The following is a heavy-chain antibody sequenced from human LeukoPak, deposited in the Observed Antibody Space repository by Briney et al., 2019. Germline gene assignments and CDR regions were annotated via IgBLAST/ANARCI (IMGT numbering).Heavy chain of an antibody. CDR1: GGSTSGHY. Sequence: SETQSLTCTVSGGSTSGHYWSWSRQPPGKGLEWIGYIYYSGSANYNPSLKSRVTISVDTSKNQFSLRLSSVTAADTAVYYCARGTLTTSMKAFDIWGQGTMVTVSS. D-gene: IGHD4-17*01. J-gene: IGHJ3*02. CDR2: IYYSGSA. CDR3: ARGTLTTSMKAFDI. V-gene: IGHV4-59*08.